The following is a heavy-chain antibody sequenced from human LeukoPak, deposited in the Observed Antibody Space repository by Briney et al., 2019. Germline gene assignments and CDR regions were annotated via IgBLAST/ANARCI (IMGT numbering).Heavy chain of an antibody. CDR3: ASGDYYDSSGYPHLFDY. CDR1: GGTFSSYA. D-gene: IGHD3-22*01. CDR2: IIPIFGTA. Sequence: SVKVSCKASGGTFSSYAISWVRQAPGQGLEWMGGIIPIFGTANYAQKFQGRVTITADESTSTAYMELSSLRSEDTAVYYCASGDYYDSSGYPHLFDYWGQGTLVTVSS. V-gene: IGHV1-69*13. J-gene: IGHJ4*02.